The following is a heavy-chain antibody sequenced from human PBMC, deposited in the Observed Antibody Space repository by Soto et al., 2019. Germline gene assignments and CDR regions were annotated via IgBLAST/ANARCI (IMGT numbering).Heavy chain of an antibody. J-gene: IGHJ4*02. V-gene: IGHV4-31*03. Sequence: TLSLTCTVSGGSISSGGYYWSWIRQHPGKGLEWIGYIYYSGSTYYNPSLKSRATISVDTSKNQFSLKLSSVTAADTAVYYCARSGYSYGPNPHLYWGQGTLVTVSS. CDR3: ARSGYSYGPNPHLY. D-gene: IGHD5-18*01. CDR2: IYYSGST. CDR1: GGSISSGGYY.